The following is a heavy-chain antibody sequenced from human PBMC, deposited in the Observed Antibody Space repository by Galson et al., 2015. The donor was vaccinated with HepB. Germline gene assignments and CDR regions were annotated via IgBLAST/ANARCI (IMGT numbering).Heavy chain of an antibody. CDR3: ARGKSGSIDY. V-gene: IGHV3-11*01. D-gene: IGHD3-10*01. Sequence: ALRLSCAASGFTFSDYYMSWVRQAPGKGLEWISTITWSGDTTYHTDSVKGRFTISRDNAKNSLSLQMNSLRVEDTAVYYCARGKSGSIDYWGQGSLVTVSS. CDR1: GFTFSDYY. CDR2: ITWSGDTT. J-gene: IGHJ4*02.